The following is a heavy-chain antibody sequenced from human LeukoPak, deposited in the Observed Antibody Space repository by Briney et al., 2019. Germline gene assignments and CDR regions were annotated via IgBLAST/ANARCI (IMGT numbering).Heavy chain of an antibody. CDR2: IYTSGST. CDR1: GGPISSYY. CDR3: ARTRYYYNSRSYGAPYYFDY. D-gene: IGHD3-10*01. V-gene: IGHV4-4*07. J-gene: IGHJ4*02. Sequence: SETLSLTCTVSGGPISSYYWSWIRQPAGKGLEWIGRIYTSGSTNYNPSLKSRVTMSVDTSKNQFSLKLSSVTAADTAVYYCARTRYYYNSRSYGAPYYFDYWGQGTLVTVSS.